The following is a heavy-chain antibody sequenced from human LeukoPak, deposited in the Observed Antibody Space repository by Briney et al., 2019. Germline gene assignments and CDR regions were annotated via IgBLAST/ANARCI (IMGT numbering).Heavy chain of an antibody. Sequence: PGESLRLSCAASGFTFSTYSMNWLRLAPGKGLEWVSSISPDSNYKYYVDSVKGRFTISRDNAKSSLYLQMNSLRAEDTAVYYCTSLSYKSDWGQGTLITVSS. CDR2: ISPDSNYK. J-gene: IGHJ4*01. D-gene: IGHD3-10*01. CDR3: TSLSYKSD. CDR1: GFTFSTYS. V-gene: IGHV3-21*01.